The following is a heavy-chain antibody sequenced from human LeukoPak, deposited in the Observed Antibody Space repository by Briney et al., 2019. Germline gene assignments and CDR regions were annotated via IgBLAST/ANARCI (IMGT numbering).Heavy chain of an antibody. V-gene: IGHV3-23*01. J-gene: IGHJ4*02. CDR3: AKDLDGSGMYGGTDS. D-gene: IGHD6-19*01. CDR1: GFNFRDYG. Sequence: PGGSLRLSCEASGFNFRDYGMNWVRQAPGKGPEWVSGITASARTTYYADSVKGRFTIYSDNSKNTLSLQMSSLRAEDTAVYYCAKDLDGSGMYGGTDSWGQGTPVTVSS. CDR2: ITASARTT.